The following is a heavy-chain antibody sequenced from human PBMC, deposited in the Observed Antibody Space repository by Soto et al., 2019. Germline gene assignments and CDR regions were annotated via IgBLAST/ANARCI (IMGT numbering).Heavy chain of an antibody. Sequence: ASVKVSCKASGGTFSSYAISWVRQAPGQGLEWMGGIIPIFGTANYAQKFQGRVTITADESTSTAYMELSSLRSEDTAVYYCARCRIRSSSSVYYYYGMDVWGQGATVTVSS. D-gene: IGHD6-6*01. CDR1: GGTFSSYA. J-gene: IGHJ6*02. V-gene: IGHV1-69*13. CDR3: ARCRIRSSSSVYYYYGMDV. CDR2: IIPIFGTA.